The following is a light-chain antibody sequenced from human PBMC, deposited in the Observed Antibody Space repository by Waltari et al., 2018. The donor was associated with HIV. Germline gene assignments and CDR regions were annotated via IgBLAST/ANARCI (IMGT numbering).Light chain of an antibody. V-gene: IGKV4-1*01. CDR3: QQRSDWPVT. CDR2: GAS. CDR1: QHVLSTSNNKNY. J-gene: IGKJ5*01. Sequence: DIVMTQSPDSLTVSLGERATINCKSSQHVLSTSNNKNYLAWYQQKSGQPPKLVIYGASTRESGVPDRFSGSGSGTDFTLTISSLEPEDFAVYYCQQRSDWPVTFGQGTRLEMK.